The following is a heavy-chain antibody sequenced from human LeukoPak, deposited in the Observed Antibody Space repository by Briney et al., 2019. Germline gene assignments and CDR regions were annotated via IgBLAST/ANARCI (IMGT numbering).Heavy chain of an antibody. CDR1: GGSISSGGYY. CDR3: ARYGSGSTWFDP. Sequence: PSETLSLTCTVSGGSISSGGYYWSWIWQPPGKGLEWIGYINYSGSTYYNPSLKSRVTISVDTSKNHFSLKLSSVTAADTAVYYCARYGSGSTWFDPWGQGTLVTVSS. D-gene: IGHD3-10*01. CDR2: INYSGST. V-gene: IGHV4-30-4*08. J-gene: IGHJ5*02.